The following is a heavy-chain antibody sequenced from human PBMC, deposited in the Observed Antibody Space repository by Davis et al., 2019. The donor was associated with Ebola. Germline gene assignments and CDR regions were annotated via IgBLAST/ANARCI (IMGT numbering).Heavy chain of an antibody. V-gene: IGHV4-61*08. Sequence: MPGGSLRLSCAVSGGFVSSGGYSWSWIRQPLGKGLEWIGYYYYAGSTYYNPSLKSRVSISVDTSKNQFSLKLSSVTAADTDVYYCARGSTYYYDSSGYYFYDAFDIWGQGTMVTVSS. CDR1: GGFVSSGGYS. CDR3: ARGSTYYYDSSGYYFYDAFDI. CDR2: YYYAGST. J-gene: IGHJ3*02. D-gene: IGHD3-22*01.